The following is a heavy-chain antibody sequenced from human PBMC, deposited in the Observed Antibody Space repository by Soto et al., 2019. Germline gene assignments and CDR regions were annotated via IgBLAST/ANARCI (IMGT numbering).Heavy chain of an antibody. Sequence: EEQLVESGGGLVQPGGSLRLSCVASGFILSGYDMHWIRQATGEGLEWVSAIGTAGDPYYSGSVKGRFTISRGNAENSVYLQMNSLRAGDTAVYYCASAGYDSSGYYFYAIDVWGPGTTVTVSS. V-gene: IGHV3-13*05. CDR2: IGTAGDP. CDR1: GFILSGYD. J-gene: IGHJ6*02. CDR3: ASAGYDSSGYYFYAIDV. D-gene: IGHD3-22*01.